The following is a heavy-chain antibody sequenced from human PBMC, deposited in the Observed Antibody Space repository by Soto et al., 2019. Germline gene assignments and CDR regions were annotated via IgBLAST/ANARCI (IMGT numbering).Heavy chain of an antibody. D-gene: IGHD5-12*01. CDR1: GYTFTGYY. CDR3: ARDSVPPSDIVATIIPWFDP. Sequence: ASVKVSCKASGYTFTGYYMHWVRQAPGQGLEWMGWINPNSGGTNYAQKFQGRVTMARDTSISTAYMELSRLRSDDTAVYYCARDSVPPSDIVATIIPWFDPWGQGTLVTVSS. CDR2: INPNSGGT. V-gene: IGHV1-2*02. J-gene: IGHJ5*02.